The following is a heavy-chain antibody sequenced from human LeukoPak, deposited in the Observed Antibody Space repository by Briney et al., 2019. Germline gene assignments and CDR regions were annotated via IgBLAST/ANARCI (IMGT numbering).Heavy chain of an antibody. CDR2: ISGYNGNT. Sequence: GASVKVSCKASGYIFSTYGISWVRQAPGQGLEWMGCISGYNGNTNYAQKLQGRVTMTTDTSTSTAYMELSSLRSEDTAVYYCARDSGYAIPYFDYWGQGTLVTVSS. J-gene: IGHJ4*02. D-gene: IGHD5-12*01. CDR3: ARDSGYAIPYFDY. V-gene: IGHV1-18*01. CDR1: GYIFSTYG.